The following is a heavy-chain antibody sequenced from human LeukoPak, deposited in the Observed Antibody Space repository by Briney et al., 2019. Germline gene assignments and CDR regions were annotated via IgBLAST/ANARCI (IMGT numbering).Heavy chain of an antibody. D-gene: IGHD3-10*01. CDR3: AMVRGDGSYDY. CDR2: ISSNGGST. Sequence: GGSLRLSCSASGFTFSSYAMRWVRQAPGKGLEYVSAISSNGGSTYYADSVKGRFTISRDNSKNTLYLQMSSLRAEDTAVHYCAMVRGDGSYDYWGQGTLVTVSS. J-gene: IGHJ4*02. V-gene: IGHV3-64D*06. CDR1: GFTFSSYA.